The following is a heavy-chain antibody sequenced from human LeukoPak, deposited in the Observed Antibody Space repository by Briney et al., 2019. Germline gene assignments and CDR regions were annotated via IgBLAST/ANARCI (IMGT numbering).Heavy chain of an antibody. CDR3: ARDLAGGNTWSFDS. CDR2: IWSNGDKR. D-gene: IGHD6-19*01. CDR1: GFTFRNYG. Sequence: PGGSLRLSCVASGFTFRNYGIRWVRQAPGKGLEWVAVIWSNGDKRYYADSVKGRFTISRDNSKNTLYLQMNSLRAEDTAFYYCARDLAGGNTWSFDSWGQGTLVIVSS. V-gene: IGHV3-33*01. J-gene: IGHJ4*02.